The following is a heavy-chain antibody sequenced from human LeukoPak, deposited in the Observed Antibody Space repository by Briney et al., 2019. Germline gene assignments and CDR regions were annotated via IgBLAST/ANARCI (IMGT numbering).Heavy chain of an antibody. V-gene: IGHV1-8*03. J-gene: IGHJ3*02. CDR3: ARGSESYYGNDAFDI. Sequence: VSVKVSCKASGYTLTSYDINWVRQATGQGLEWMGWMNPNSGNTGYAQKFQGRVTITRNTSISTAYMELSSLRSEDTAVYYCARGSESYYGNDAFDIWGQGTMVTVSS. CDR1: GYTLTSYD. D-gene: IGHD1-26*01. CDR2: MNPNSGNT.